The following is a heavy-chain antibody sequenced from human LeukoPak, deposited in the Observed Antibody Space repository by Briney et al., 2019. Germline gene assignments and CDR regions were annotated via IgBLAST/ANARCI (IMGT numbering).Heavy chain of an antibody. D-gene: IGHD2-15*01. V-gene: IGHV1-2*02. J-gene: IGHJ4*02. CDR3: ARANFLYCSSGTCRFDY. CDR2: INPNDGDT. CDR1: GYTFTDYY. Sequence: ASVKVSYKASGYTFTDYYMHWVRQAPGQGFEWMGWINPNDGDTNYAQKFQGRVTMTRDTSISTAHMEVSRLRSDDTAVYYCARANFLYCSSGTCRFDYWGQGTLVTVSS.